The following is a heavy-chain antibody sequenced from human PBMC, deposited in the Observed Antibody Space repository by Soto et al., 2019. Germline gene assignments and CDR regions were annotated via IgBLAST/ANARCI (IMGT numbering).Heavy chain of an antibody. J-gene: IGHJ4*02. D-gene: IGHD3-22*01. CDR2: ISAYNGNT. Sequence: GASVKVSCKASGYTFTSYGISWVRQAPGQGLEWMGWISAYNGNTNYAQKLQGRVTMTTDTSTSTAYMELRSLRSDDTAVYYCARSSGDYYFPPFDFWGQGTLVTVSS. CDR1: GYTFTSYG. CDR3: ARSSGDYYFPPFDF. V-gene: IGHV1-18*04.